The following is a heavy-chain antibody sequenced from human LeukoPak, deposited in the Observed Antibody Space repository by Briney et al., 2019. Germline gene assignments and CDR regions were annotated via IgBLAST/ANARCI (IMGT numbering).Heavy chain of an antibody. CDR1: GFTFDDFG. CDR2: ISGSGGST. V-gene: IGHV3-23*01. D-gene: IGHD6-13*01. J-gene: IGHJ4*02. Sequence: PGGSLRLSCAASGFTFDDFGMSWVRQAPGKGLEWVSAISGSGGSTYYADSVKGRFTISRDNSKNTLYLQMNSLRAEDTAVYYCAKDSTARYSSSWYYFDYWGQGTLVTVSS. CDR3: AKDSTARYSSSWYYFDY.